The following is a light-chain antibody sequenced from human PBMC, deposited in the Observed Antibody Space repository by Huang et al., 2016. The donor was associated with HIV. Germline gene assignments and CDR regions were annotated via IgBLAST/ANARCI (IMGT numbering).Light chain of an antibody. V-gene: IGKV1-NL1*01. J-gene: IGKJ1*01. CDR1: QGIGNS. CDR3: QQYHSLPWT. Sequence: DIQMTQSPSSLSASVGDRVTITCRASQGIGNSLAWYQHKPEKAPRLLLYATSTLESGGPARFRGSGSGTHYTLTINTLQPEDIASYYCQQYHSLPWTFGQGTKVEIK. CDR2: ATS.